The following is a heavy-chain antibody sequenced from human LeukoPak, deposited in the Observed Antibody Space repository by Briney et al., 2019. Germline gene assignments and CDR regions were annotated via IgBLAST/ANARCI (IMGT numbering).Heavy chain of an antibody. D-gene: IGHD4-17*01. V-gene: IGHV4-59*12. J-gene: IGHJ5*02. Sequence: PSETLSLTCTVSGVSISSYYWSWIRQPPGKGLEWIGYIYYSGSTYYNPSLKSRVTISVDTSKNQISLKLSSVTATDTAVYYCATLGATVTRWFDPWGQGTLVAVSS. CDR2: IYYSGST. CDR3: ATLGATVTRWFDP. CDR1: GVSISSYY.